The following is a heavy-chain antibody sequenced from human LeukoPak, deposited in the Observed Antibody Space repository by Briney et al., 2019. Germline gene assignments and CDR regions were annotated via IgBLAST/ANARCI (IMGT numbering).Heavy chain of an antibody. D-gene: IGHD2-2*01. Sequence: SVTVSCTAFGGTFSSYAISWVRQAPGQGLEWMGGIIPIFGTANYAQKFQGRVTITADESTSTAYMELSSLGSEDTAVYYCARDRRRCSSTSCYVPDYWGQGTLVTVSS. CDR2: IIPIFGTA. J-gene: IGHJ4*02. CDR3: ARDRRRCSSTSCYVPDY. CDR1: GGTFSSYA. V-gene: IGHV1-69*13.